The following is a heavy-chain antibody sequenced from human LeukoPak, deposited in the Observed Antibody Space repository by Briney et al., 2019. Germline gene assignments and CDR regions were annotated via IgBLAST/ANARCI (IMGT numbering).Heavy chain of an antibody. J-gene: IGHJ5*02. D-gene: IGHD2-2*01. CDR1: GFTFSSYA. CDR2: ISGSGGST. V-gene: IGHV3-23*01. Sequence: GGSLRLSCAASGFTFSSYAMSWVRQAPGKGLEWVSAISGSGGSTYYADSVKGRFTISRDNSKNTLYLQMNSLRGEDTAVYYCAKGDIVVVPAANWFDPWGQGTLVTVSS. CDR3: AKGDIVVVPAANWFDP.